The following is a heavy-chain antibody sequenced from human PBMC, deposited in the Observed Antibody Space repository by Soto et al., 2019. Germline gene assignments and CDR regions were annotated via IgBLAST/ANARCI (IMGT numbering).Heavy chain of an antibody. V-gene: IGHV3-9*01. Sequence: EVQLVESGGGLVQPGRSLRLCCAASGFTFDDYAMHWVRQAPGKGLEWVSGISWNSGSIGYADSVKGRFTISRDNAKNSLYLQMNSLRAEDTALYYCAKDIRRWGAARPWYFQHWGQGTLVTVSS. CDR2: ISWNSGSI. CDR1: GFTFDDYA. J-gene: IGHJ1*01. CDR3: AKDIRRWGAARPWYFQH. D-gene: IGHD6-6*01.